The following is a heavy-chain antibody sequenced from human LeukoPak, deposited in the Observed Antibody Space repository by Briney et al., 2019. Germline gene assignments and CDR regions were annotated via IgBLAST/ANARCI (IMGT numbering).Heavy chain of an antibody. D-gene: IGHD1-1*01. CDR1: GFSFSNYG. J-gene: IGHJ4*02. Sequence: PGGSLRLSCAASGFSFSNYGMHWVRQAPGKGLEWVAVIWYDGSNKFYADSVKGRFTISRDNSKNTLYLQMESLRAEDTAVYYCAKDLHNWNSVGVHWGQGTLVTVSS. CDR2: IWYDGSNK. CDR3: AKDLHNWNSVGVH. V-gene: IGHV3-33*06.